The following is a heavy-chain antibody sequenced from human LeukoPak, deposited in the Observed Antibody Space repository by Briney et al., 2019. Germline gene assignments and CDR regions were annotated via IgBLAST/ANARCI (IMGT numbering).Heavy chain of an antibody. Sequence: SETLSLTCTVSGGSLSRSGYYWGWIRQPPGKGLEWIGNFYYGRSTYYNPSLKSRVTISVDTSKNQFSLNLNSVTAPDTAGYFCARSVAYTSGWYIDYWGQGTLVTVSS. CDR2: FYYGRST. J-gene: IGHJ4*02. V-gene: IGHV4-39*01. D-gene: IGHD6-19*01. CDR1: GGSLSRSGYY. CDR3: ARSVAYTSGWYIDY.